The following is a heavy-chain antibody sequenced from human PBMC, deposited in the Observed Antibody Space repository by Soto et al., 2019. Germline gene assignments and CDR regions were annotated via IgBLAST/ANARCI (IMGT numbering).Heavy chain of an antibody. Sequence: SETLSLTCTVSGGSVSSGSHYWSWIRQPPGKGLEWIGYIYYSGSTNYNPSLKSRVTISVDTSKNQFSLKLSSVTAADTALYYCARERRGDSSGYYYWGQGTLVTVSS. D-gene: IGHD3-22*01. V-gene: IGHV4-61*01. J-gene: IGHJ4*02. CDR2: IYYSGST. CDR3: ARERRGDSSGYYY. CDR1: GGSVSSGSHY.